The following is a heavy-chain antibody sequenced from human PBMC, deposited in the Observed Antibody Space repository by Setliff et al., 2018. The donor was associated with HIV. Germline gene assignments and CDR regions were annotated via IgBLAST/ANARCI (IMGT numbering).Heavy chain of an antibody. CDR2: ISGYKGNT. CDR3: ARDVEHMMDV. Sequence: ASVKVSCKASGYTFTDYGISWVRQAPGQGLEWMGWISGYKGNTNYAQKLQGRVTMTTDTSTSTAYMELRRLRFDDTAVYYCARDVEHMMDVWGKGTTVTVSS. CDR1: GYTFTDYG. J-gene: IGHJ6*04. V-gene: IGHV1-18*01.